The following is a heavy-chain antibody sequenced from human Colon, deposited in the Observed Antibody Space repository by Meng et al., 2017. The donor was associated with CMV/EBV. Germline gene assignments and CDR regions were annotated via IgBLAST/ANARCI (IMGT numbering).Heavy chain of an antibody. CDR1: GFTFDDYG. Sequence: GESLKISCAASGFTFDDYGMSWVRQAPGKGLEWVSGINWNGGSTGYADSVKGRFTISRDNAKNSLYLQMNSLRAEDTALYYCAKYIVVVPAAIKLTYYYGMDVWGQGTTVTV. CDR3: AKYIVVVPAAIKLTYYYGMDV. D-gene: IGHD2-2*02. CDR2: INWNGGST. V-gene: IGHV3-20*04. J-gene: IGHJ6*02.